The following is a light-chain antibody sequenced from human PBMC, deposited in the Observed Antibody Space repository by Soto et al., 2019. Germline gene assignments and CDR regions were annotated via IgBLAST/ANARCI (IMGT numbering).Light chain of an antibody. J-gene: IGKJ4*01. CDR3: QHYRTS. CDR2: GAS. CDR1: QSVSSSY. Sequence: EIVLTQSPGTLSLSPGERATLSCRASQSVSSSYLAWYQQKPGQPPRLLIYGASSRATGIPDRFSGSGSGTDFTLTITRLEPEDFEVYYCQHYRTSFCGGTKVEIK. V-gene: IGKV3-20*01.